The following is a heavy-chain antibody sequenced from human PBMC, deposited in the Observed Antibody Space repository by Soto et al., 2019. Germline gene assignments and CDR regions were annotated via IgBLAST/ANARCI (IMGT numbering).Heavy chain of an antibody. V-gene: IGHV4-34*01. CDR1: GGSFSGYY. D-gene: IGHD6-13*01. CDR2: INHSGST. CDR3: ARGQGAAAGTYYYYYGMDV. Sequence: QVQLQQWGAGLLKPSETLSLTCAVYGGSFSGYYWSWIRQPPGKGLEWIGEINHSGSTNYNPSLKSRVTISVDTSKNQFSLKLSSVTAADTAVYYCARGQGAAAGTYYYYYGMDVWGQGTTVTVSS. J-gene: IGHJ6*02.